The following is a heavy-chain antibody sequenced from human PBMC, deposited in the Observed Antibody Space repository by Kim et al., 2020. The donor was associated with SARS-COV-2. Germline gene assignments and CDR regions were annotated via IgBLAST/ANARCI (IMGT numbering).Heavy chain of an antibody. CDR1: GGSFSGFS. CDR3: ARRLSNTSGSGGHYCDL. CDR2: INHSGRT. V-gene: IGHV4-34*01. J-gene: IGHJ4*02. D-gene: IGHD3-10*01. Sequence: SETLSLTCAVYGGSFSGFSLRWIRQPPGRGLEWIGEINHSGRTNYNPSLKSRVTISVDTSKNQFSLKLTSVTAADTAVDYCARRLSNTSGSGGHYCDLWGQGTLVTVSS.